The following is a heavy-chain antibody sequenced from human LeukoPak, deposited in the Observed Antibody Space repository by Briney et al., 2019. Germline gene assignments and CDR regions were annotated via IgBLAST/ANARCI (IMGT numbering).Heavy chain of an antibody. V-gene: IGHV3-64D*09. CDR1: GFTFSTYG. CDR3: VKARGIQLWLPGDY. D-gene: IGHD5-18*01. Sequence: GGSLRLSCLASGFTFSTYGMHWVRQAPGKGLEYLSAISSNGGSTYYADSVKGRFTISRDNSKNTLYLQMSSLRAEDTAVYYCVKARGIQLWLPGDYWGQGTLVTVSS. J-gene: IGHJ4*02. CDR2: ISSNGGST.